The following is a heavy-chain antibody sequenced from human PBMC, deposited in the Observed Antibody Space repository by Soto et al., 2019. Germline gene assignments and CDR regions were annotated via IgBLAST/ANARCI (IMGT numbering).Heavy chain of an antibody. D-gene: IGHD3-22*01. CDR1: GDTFSSHA. Sequence: GASVKVSCKASGDTFSSHALSWVRQAPGQGLEWMGGIIPIFDARTYAQKFQGRVTSSADKSTKTGYMELSSLTSEDTGVYYCARYSTTYYYECSPYVPDKYLDIWGQLALVNGSS. V-gene: IGHV1-69*06. CDR3: ARYSTTYYYECSPYVPDKYLDI. J-gene: IGHJ4*02. CDR2: IIPIFDAR.